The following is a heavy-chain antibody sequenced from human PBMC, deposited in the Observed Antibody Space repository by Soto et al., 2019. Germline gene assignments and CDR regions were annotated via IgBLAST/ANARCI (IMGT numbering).Heavy chain of an antibody. J-gene: IGHJ5*02. Sequence: QLQLQESGPGLVKPSETLSLTCTVSGGSISSSSYYWGWIRQPPRKGLEWIGSIYYSGSTYYNPSLKSRVTISVDTSKNHFSLKLSSVTASDTAVYYCATQEVGGSYVYTFDPWGQGTLVTVSS. CDR2: IYYSGST. CDR1: GGSISSSSYY. D-gene: IGHD1-26*01. CDR3: ATQEVGGSYVYTFDP. V-gene: IGHV4-39*02.